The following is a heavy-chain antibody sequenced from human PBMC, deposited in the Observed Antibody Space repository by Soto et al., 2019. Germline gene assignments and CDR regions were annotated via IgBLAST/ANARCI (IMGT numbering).Heavy chain of an antibody. CDR2: IKQDGSEK. Sequence: WSLRLSCAASVFTFSSYWMSWVRQAPLKGLEWVANIKQDGSEKYYVDSVKGRFTISRDNAKNSLYLQMNSLRAEDTAVYYCAREDYGDGYGMEVLGQGTTVIVS. D-gene: IGHD4-17*01. V-gene: IGHV3-7*01. CDR1: VFTFSSYW. J-gene: IGHJ6*01. CDR3: AREDYGDGYGMEV.